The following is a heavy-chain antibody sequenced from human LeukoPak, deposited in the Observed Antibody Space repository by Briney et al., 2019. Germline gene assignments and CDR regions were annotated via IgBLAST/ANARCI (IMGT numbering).Heavy chain of an antibody. CDR3: ARAKLYYYDTSGYYSGFDY. CDR2: ISSSGSTI. CDR1: GFTFTSYE. D-gene: IGHD3-22*01. Sequence: PGGSLRLXCSASGFTFTSYEMNWVRQAPGKGLEWVSYISSSGSTIYYADSVKGRFTISRDNAKNSLYLQMNSLRAEDTAVYYCARAKLYYYDTSGYYSGFDYWGPGTLVTVSS. V-gene: IGHV3-48*03. J-gene: IGHJ4*02.